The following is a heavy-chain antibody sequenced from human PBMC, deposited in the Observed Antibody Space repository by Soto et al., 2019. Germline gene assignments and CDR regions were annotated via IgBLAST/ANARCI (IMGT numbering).Heavy chain of an antibody. V-gene: IGHV4-30-4*01. CDR3: ARPIGGSSDLFDY. CDR2: IYYSGST. D-gene: IGHD1-26*01. J-gene: IGHJ4*02. CDR1: GGSISSGDYY. Sequence: SETLSLTCTVSGGSISSGDYYWSWIRQPPGKGLEWIGYIYYSGSTYYNPSLKSRVTISVDTSKNQFSLKLSSVTAADTAVYYCARPIGGSSDLFDYWGQGTLVTVSS.